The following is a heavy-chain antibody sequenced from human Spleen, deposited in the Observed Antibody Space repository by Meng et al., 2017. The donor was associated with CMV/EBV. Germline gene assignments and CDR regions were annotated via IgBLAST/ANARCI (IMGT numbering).Heavy chain of an antibody. Sequence: QVQLVHSGAEVKKPGASVKVSCKASGYTFTGYYMHWVRQAPGQGLEWMGWINPNSGGTNYAQKFQGRVTMTRDTSISTAYMELSRLRSDDTAVYYCARVGEGYSYGLYLDYWGQGTLVTVSS. CDR1: GYTFTGYY. CDR2: INPNSGGT. J-gene: IGHJ4*02. D-gene: IGHD5-18*01. V-gene: IGHV1-2*02. CDR3: ARVGEGYSYGLYLDY.